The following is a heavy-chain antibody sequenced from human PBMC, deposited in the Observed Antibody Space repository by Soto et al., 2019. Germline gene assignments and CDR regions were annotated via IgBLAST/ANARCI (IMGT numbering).Heavy chain of an antibody. CDR1: GFTFSSYA. CDR3: APPYSRSELSYFDS. Sequence: EVQLLESGGGLVQPGGSLRLSCAASGFTFSSYAMSWVRQAPGEGLEWVSGISGSGGSTSYADSVKGRFTISRDNSKNRLYLQMGSLRGEDTAVYSCAPPYSRSELSYFDSGGQGALVTVSS. CDR2: ISGSGGST. J-gene: IGHJ4*02. D-gene: IGHD3-22*01. V-gene: IGHV3-23*01.